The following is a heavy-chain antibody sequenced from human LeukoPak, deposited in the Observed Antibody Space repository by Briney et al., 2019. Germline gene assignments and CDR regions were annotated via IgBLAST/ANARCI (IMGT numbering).Heavy chain of an antibody. CDR1: GFTVSSNY. Sequence: GGSLRLSCAASGFTVSSNYMSWVRQAPGKGLEWVSSISSSSSYIYYADSVKGRFTISRDNAKNSLYLQMNSLRAEDTAVYYCASYYYDSSGPIDYWGQGTLVTVSS. V-gene: IGHV3-21*01. CDR2: ISSSSSYI. J-gene: IGHJ4*02. D-gene: IGHD3-22*01. CDR3: ASYYYDSSGPIDY.